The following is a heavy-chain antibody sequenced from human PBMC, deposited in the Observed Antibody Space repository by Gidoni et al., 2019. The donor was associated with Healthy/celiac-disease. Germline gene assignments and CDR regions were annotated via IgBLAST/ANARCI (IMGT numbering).Heavy chain of an antibody. V-gene: IGHV3-30*18. Sequence: QVQLVESGGGVVQPGRSRRVSWAAYGFTFSSEGRPWVRQAPGKGLEWVAVISYDGSNKYYADSVKGRFTISRDNSKNTLYLQMNSLRAEDTAVYYCAKLWGWYGDYDDYYYYGMDVWGQGTTVTVSS. D-gene: IGHD4-17*01. J-gene: IGHJ6*02. CDR1: GFTFSSEG. CDR2: ISYDGSNK. CDR3: AKLWGWYGDYDDYYYYGMDV.